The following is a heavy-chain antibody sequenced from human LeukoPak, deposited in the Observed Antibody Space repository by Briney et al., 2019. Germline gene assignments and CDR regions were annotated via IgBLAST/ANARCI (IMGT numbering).Heavy chain of an antibody. V-gene: IGHV4-59*01. CDR3: ARDQSCSGGSCYPGYYFDY. J-gene: IGHJ4*02. CDR1: GGSISSYY. CDR2: IYYSGST. D-gene: IGHD2-15*01. Sequence: SETLSLTCTVSGGSISSYYWSWIRQPPGKGLEWIGYIYYSGSTNYIPSLKSRVTISVDTSRNQFSLKLSSVTAADTAVYYCARDQSCSGGSCYPGYYFDYWGQGTLVTVSS.